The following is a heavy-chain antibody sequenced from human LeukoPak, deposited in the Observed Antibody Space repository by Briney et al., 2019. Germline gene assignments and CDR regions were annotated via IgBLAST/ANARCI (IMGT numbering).Heavy chain of an antibody. CDR1: GFTYSNSW. V-gene: IGHV3-7*01. Sequence: PGGSLRLSCAASGFTYSNSWMSWVHQAPGKELEWVANIKQDGSEKYYVDSVKGRFTISRDNAKKSVYLQMNSLRAEDTAVYYCASSTYFDYWGQGTLVTVSS. J-gene: IGHJ4*02. CDR3: ASSTYFDY. CDR2: IKQDGSEK. D-gene: IGHD6-13*01.